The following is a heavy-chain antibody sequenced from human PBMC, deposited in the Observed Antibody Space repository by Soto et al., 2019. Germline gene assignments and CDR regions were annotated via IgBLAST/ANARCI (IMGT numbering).Heavy chain of an antibody. CDR3: ARGFGRFIY. J-gene: IGHJ4*02. CDR1: GFTFNDFE. V-gene: IGHV3-48*03. CDR2: IDGSGTTK. Sequence: EVQLLESGGGLVQPGGSLRLSCGVSGFTFNDFEMNWVRQAPGKGVEWLAYIDGSGTTKKYADSVRGRFTISRDNPNNSLFLQLSSLSAAVTAIYYCARGFGRFIYWGQGTLVSVSS. D-gene: IGHD3-10*01.